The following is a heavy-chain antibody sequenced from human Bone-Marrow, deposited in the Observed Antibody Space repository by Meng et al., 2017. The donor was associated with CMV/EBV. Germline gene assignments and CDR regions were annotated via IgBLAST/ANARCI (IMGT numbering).Heavy chain of an antibody. D-gene: IGHD6-19*01. Sequence: GESLKISCAGSGFTFSSYWMNWVRQAPGKGLEWVATIKHDGSEKYYVDSVEGRFTISRDNAKNSLYLQMNSLRVEDTAVYYCARVPEWVASYFDYWGQGNLVTVSS. CDR1: GFTFSSYW. CDR3: ARVPEWVASYFDY. CDR2: IKHDGSEK. V-gene: IGHV3-7*01. J-gene: IGHJ4*02.